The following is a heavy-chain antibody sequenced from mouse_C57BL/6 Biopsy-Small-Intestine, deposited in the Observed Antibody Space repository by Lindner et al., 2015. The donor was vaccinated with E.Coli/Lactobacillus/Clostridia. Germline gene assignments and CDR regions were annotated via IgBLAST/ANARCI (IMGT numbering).Heavy chain of an antibody. D-gene: IGHD2-3*01. J-gene: IGHJ1*01. CDR2: INPKSGAT. Sequence: SVKVSCKASGYILSGYYIHWVRQAPRLGLEWMGWINPKSGATHYAQKFQGRVTMTSDTSINTAYMELTSLRSEDTAVFYCARLRTSSWYDGLDLWGPGTMVTVSS. V-gene: IGHV1S29*02. CDR1: GYILSGYY. CDR3: ARLRTSSWYDGLDL.